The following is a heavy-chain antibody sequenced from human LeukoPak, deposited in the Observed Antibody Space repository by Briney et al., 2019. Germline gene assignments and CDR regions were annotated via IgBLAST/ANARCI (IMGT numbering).Heavy chain of an antibody. D-gene: IGHD2-2*01. CDR1: GGSISSSSSIC. V-gene: IGHV4-4*02. J-gene: IGHJ5*02. Sequence: SETLSLTCAVSGGSISSSSSICWTWVRQPPGKGLEWIGEIYHGGATNYNPSLKSRVTISVDKSNNQFSLRLSSVTAADTAVYYCATVEGGCSRTSCYIDAWGQGTLVTVSP. CDR3: ATVEGGCSRTSCYIDA. CDR2: IYHGGAT.